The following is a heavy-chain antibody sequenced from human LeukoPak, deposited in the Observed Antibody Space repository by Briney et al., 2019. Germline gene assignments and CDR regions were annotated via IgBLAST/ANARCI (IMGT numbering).Heavy chain of an antibody. CDR3: ARAEGYCSSTSCSNWFDP. V-gene: IGHV4-59*01. D-gene: IGHD2-2*01. Sequence: SETLSLTCTVSGGSISSYYWSWIRQPPGKGLEWIGYIYYSGSTNYNPSLKSRVTISVDTSKNQFSLKLSSVTAADTAVYYCARAEGYCSSTSCSNWFDPWGQGTLVTVSS. CDR2: IYYSGST. J-gene: IGHJ5*02. CDR1: GGSISSYY.